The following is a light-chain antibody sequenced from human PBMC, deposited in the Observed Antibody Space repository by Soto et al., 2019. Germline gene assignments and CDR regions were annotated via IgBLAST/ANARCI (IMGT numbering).Light chain of an antibody. CDR2: DAS. CDR1: QGISSA. CDR3: QQFNNYPIT. Sequence: AIQLTQSPSSLSASVGDRVTITCRASQGISSALAWYQQKPGKAPKLLIYDASRLESGVPSRFSGSGSGTDFTLTISSLQPEDVATYYFQQFNNYPITVGQGKRREIK. J-gene: IGKJ5*01. V-gene: IGKV1D-13*01.